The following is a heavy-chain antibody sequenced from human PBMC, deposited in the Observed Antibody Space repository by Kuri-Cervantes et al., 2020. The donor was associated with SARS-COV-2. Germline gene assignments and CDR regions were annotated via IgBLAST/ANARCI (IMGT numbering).Heavy chain of an antibody. CDR2: ISYDGSNK. V-gene: IGHV3-30-3*01. CDR3: ARELGSWPFDY. CDR1: GFTFSSYA. Sequence: GGSLRFSCAASGFTFSSYAMHWVRQAPGKGLEWVAVISYDGSNKYYADSVKGRFTISRDNSKNTLYLQMNSLRAEDTAVYYCARELGSWPFDYWGQGTLVTVSS. J-gene: IGHJ4*02. D-gene: IGHD6-13*01.